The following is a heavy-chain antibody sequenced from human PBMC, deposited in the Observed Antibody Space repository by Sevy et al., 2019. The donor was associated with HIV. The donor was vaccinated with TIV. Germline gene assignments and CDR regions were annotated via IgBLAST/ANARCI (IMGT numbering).Heavy chain of an antibody. J-gene: IGHJ4*02. CDR2: ISSSSSTI. CDR3: ARLSGYSSSWSYFDY. D-gene: IGHD6-13*01. Sequence: GGSLRLSCAASGFTFSSYSMNWVRQAPGKGLEWVSYISSSSSTIYYADSGKGRFTISRDNAKNSLYLQMNSLRAEDTAVYYCARLSGYSSSWSYFDYWGQGTLVTVSS. V-gene: IGHV3-48*01. CDR1: GFTFSSYS.